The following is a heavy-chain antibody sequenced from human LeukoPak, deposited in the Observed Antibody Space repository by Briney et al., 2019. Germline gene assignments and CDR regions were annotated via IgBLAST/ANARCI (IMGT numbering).Heavy chain of an antibody. CDR3: ARAGNTAWTAVDY. Sequence: GGSLRLSCAASGFMFSSNWMSWVRLAPGKGLEWVANIKEDGTETYYVDSVKGRFTISRDNSENTLYLQMNSLRADDTAVYYCARAGNTAWTAVDYWGQGTLVTVSS. CDR1: GFMFSSNW. J-gene: IGHJ4*02. CDR2: IKEDGTET. V-gene: IGHV3-7*03. D-gene: IGHD3-10*01.